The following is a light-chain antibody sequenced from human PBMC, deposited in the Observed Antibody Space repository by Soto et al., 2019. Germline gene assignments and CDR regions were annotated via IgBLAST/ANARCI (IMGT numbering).Light chain of an antibody. J-gene: IGKJ1*01. V-gene: IGKV3-20*01. CDR2: GAS. CDR1: QSVSSNS. CDR3: QQFGSSPWS. Sequence: EIGLTQSPGTLSLSPGERATLSCRASQSVSSNSLAWYQQKPGQAPRLLIYGASSRSTGIPDRFSVSEPGTDFTLTISRLEPEDFAVYYCQQFGSSPWSFGQGTKVEI.